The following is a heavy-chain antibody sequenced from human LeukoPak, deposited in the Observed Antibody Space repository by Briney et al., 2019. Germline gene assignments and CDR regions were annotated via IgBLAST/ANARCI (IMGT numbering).Heavy chain of an antibody. CDR3: ARGRGYYYGSGRVLDY. CDR1: GYTFTSYD. Sequence: GASVKVSCKASGYTFTSYDINWVRQATGQGLEWMGWMNPNSGNTGYAQKFQGRVTMTRNTSISTAYMELSSLRSEDTAVYYCARGRGYYYGSGRVLDYWGQGTLVTVSS. CDR2: MNPNSGNT. V-gene: IGHV1-8*01. D-gene: IGHD3-10*01. J-gene: IGHJ4*02.